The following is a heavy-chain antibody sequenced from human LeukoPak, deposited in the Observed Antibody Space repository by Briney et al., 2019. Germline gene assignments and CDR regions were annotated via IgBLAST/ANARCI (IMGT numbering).Heavy chain of an antibody. CDR1: GGSISSYY. Sequence: SETLSLTCTVSGGSISSYYWSWIRQSPGKGLEWIGYIYYSGSTNYNPSLKSRVTISVDTSKNQFSLKLSSVTAADTAVYYCAREYCSSTSCYYYYFDYWGQGTLVTVSS. CDR3: AREYCSSTSCYYYYFDY. CDR2: IYYSGST. J-gene: IGHJ4*02. D-gene: IGHD2-2*01. V-gene: IGHV4-59*01.